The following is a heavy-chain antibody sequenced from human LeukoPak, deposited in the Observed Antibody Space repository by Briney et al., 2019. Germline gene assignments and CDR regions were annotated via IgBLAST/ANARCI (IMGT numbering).Heavy chain of an antibody. D-gene: IGHD1-26*01. CDR3: AKDLSYANWFDP. J-gene: IGHJ5*02. CDR2: ISYDGSNK. Sequence: GRSLRLSCAASGFTFSSYGMHWVRQAPGKGLEWVAVISYDGSNKYYADSVKGRFTISRDNSKNTLCLQMNSLRAEDTAVYYCAKDLSYANWFDPWGQGTLVTVSS. CDR1: GFTFSSYG. V-gene: IGHV3-30*18.